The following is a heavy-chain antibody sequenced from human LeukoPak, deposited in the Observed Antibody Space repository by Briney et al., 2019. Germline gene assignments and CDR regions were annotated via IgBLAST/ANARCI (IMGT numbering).Heavy chain of an antibody. D-gene: IGHD4-17*01. CDR2: ISSSGDTT. Sequence: GGSLRLSCAASGFTFSNYGMTWVRQAPGKGLEWLSSISSSGDTTCYADSVKGRFAISRDTSKSTVYLQMNSLRAEDTALYYCAKPYVDAALTYFDYWGQGTLVTVSS. CDR1: GFTFSNYG. J-gene: IGHJ4*02. CDR3: AKPYVDAALTYFDY. V-gene: IGHV3-23*01.